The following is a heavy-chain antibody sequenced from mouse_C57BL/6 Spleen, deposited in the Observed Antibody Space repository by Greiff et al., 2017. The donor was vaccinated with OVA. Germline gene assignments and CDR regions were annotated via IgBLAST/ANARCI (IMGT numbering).Heavy chain of an antibody. CDR3: TISTTVVALDY. D-gene: IGHD1-1*01. V-gene: IGHV1-15*01. J-gene: IGHJ2*01. CDR2: IDPETCGT. Sequence: QVQLQQSGAELVRPGASVTLSCKASGYTFTDYELHWVKQTPVHGLEWIGAIDPETCGTAYNQKFKGKAILTADKSSSPAYMELRSLTSEDSAVYYCTISTTVVALDYWGQGTTLTVSS. CDR1: GYTFTDYE.